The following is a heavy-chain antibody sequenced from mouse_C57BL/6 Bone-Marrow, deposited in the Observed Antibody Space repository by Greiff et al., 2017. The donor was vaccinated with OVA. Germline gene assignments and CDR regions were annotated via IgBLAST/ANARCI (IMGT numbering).Heavy chain of an antibody. Sequence: VQLQQSGAELARPGASVKLSCKASGYTFTSYGISWVKQRTGQGLEWIGEIYPRSGNTYYNEKFKGKATLTADKSSSTAYMELRSLTAEDSAVYFCAREGYWYFDVWGTGTTVTVSS. CDR2: IYPRSGNT. CDR3: AREGYWYFDV. V-gene: IGHV1-81*01. J-gene: IGHJ1*03. CDR1: GYTFTSYG.